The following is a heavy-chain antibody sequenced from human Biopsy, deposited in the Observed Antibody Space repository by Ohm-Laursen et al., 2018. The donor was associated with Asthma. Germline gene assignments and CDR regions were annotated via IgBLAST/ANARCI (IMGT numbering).Heavy chain of an antibody. D-gene: IGHD1-1*01. CDR1: GSTFSSFG. CDR2: ISKDASTQ. J-gene: IGHJ3*02. V-gene: IGHV3-30*03. CDR3: VRDGTDDAFDI. Sequence: SLRLSCTASGSTFSSFGMHWVRQAPGKGLEWVGVISKDASTQDYADSAKGRFTMARDNSKNTLDLQMNSLREEDTAVYYCVRDGTDDAFDIWGQGTVVSVSS.